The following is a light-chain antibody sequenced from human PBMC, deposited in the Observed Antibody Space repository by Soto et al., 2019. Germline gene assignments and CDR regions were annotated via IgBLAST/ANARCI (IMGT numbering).Light chain of an antibody. V-gene: IGKV1-5*03. Sequence: DIQMTQSPSTLSASVGDRVTITCRASQSISDLLAWYQQKPGKAPNLLIYEASNLKSGVPSRFNGNGSGTEYTLTTSSLQADAFAGYYCGQYNSCWTLGQGTKVEIK. CDR1: QSISDL. CDR2: EAS. CDR3: GQYNSCWT. J-gene: IGKJ1*01.